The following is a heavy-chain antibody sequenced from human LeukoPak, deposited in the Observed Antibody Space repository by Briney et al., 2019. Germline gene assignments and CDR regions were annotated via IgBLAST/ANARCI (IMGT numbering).Heavy chain of an antibody. V-gene: IGHV3-21*04. Sequence: GGSLRLSCAASGFTFTDYSINWVRQTPRRGLEWVSCYADSVKGRFTISRDNAKNSLYLQMISLRAEDTALYYCARDSVATTAFDIWGQGTMVTVSS. J-gene: IGHJ3*02. D-gene: IGHD5-12*01. CDR3: ARDSVATTAFDI. CDR1: GFTFTDYS.